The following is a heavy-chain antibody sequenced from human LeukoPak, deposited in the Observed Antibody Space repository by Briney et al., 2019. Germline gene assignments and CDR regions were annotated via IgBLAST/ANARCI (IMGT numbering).Heavy chain of an antibody. CDR1: GFTFRHSW. J-gene: IGHJ4*02. CDR2: ISSSGSTI. V-gene: IGHV3-11*01. CDR3: ARGVSSGWYVFDY. D-gene: IGHD6-19*01. Sequence: PGGSLRLSCAASGFTFRHSWLSWIRQTPGKGLGWVSYISSSGSTIYYADSVKGRFTISRDNAKNSLYLQMNSLRAEDTAVYYCARGVSSGWYVFDYWGQGTLVTVSS.